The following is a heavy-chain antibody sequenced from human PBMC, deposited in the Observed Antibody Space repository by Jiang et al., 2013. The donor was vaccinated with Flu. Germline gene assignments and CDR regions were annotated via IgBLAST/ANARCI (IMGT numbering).Heavy chain of an antibody. CDR3: ARDFYDSGSYSDY. CDR1: GYTFTRYY. D-gene: IGHD3-10*01. V-gene: IGHV1-46*01. J-gene: IGHJ4*02. CDR2: INSSGGST. Sequence: KASGYTFTRYYIHWVRQAPGQGLEWMGIINSSGGSTTYAQKFQGRVTMTTDTSTSTVYMVLSSLTSEDTAVYYCARDFYDSGSYSDYWGQGTLVTVSS.